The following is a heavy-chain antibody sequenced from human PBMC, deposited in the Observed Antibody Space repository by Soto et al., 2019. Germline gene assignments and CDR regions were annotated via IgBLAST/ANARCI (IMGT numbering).Heavy chain of an antibody. CDR1: GFTFSNYA. J-gene: IGHJ5*02. Sequence: PGGSLRLSCAASGFTFSNYAMSWVRQAPGKGLEWVSAISGSGGSTYYADSVKGRFTISRDNSKNTLYLQMNSLRAEDTAVYYCAKDTIGSSPYNWFDPWGQGTLVTVSS. CDR3: AKDTIGSSPYNWFDP. D-gene: IGHD6-6*01. V-gene: IGHV3-23*01. CDR2: ISGSGGST.